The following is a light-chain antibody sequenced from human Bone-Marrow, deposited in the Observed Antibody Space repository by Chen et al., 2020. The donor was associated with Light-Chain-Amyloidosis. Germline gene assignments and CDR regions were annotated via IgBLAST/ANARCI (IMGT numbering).Light chain of an antibody. J-gene: IGLJ3*02. V-gene: IGLV6-57*01. Sequence: NFMLTQPHSVSESPGKTVIISCTRSSGSIATNYVQWYQQRPGSSPTTVIYEDDQRPSGVPDRFSGSIDRSSNSASLTSSGLKTEDGADYYCQYYQGSSQGVFGGGTTLTVL. CDR3: QYYQGSSQGV. CDR1: SGSIATNY. CDR2: EDD.